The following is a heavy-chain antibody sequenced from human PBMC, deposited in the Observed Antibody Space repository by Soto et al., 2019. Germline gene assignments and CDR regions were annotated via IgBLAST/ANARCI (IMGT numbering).Heavy chain of an antibody. J-gene: IGHJ4*02. Sequence: EVQLLESGGGLVQPGGSLRLPCAASGFTFSSYAMSWVRQAPGKGLEWVSAISGSGGSTYYADSVTGRFTISRDNSKNTLYLQMNSLRAEDTAVYYCAKERGYSYGSSLVRFDYWGQGTLVTVSS. CDR2: ISGSGGST. V-gene: IGHV3-23*01. D-gene: IGHD5-18*01. CDR1: GFTFSSYA. CDR3: AKERGYSYGSSLVRFDY.